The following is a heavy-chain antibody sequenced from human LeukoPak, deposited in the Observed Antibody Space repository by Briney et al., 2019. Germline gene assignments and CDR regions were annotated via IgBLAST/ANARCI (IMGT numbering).Heavy chain of an antibody. D-gene: IGHD3-22*01. J-gene: IGHJ4*02. CDR1: GGSFSGYY. V-gene: IGHV4-34*01. CDR2: INHSGST. CDR3: ARLEYSSGYYDY. Sequence: KPSETLSLTCAVYGGSFSGYYWSWIRQPPGKGLEWIGEINHSGSTNCNPSLKSRVTISVDTSKNQFSLKLSSVTAADTAVYYCARLEYSSGYYDYWGQGTLVTVSS.